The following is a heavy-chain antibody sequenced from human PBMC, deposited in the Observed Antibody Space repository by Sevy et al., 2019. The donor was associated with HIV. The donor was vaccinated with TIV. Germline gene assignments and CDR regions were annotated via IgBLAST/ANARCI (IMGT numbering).Heavy chain of an antibody. CDR3: ATGKGSGDRKKYGMDV. CDR1: GYTLTELS. V-gene: IGHV1-24*01. D-gene: IGHD6-19*01. Sequence: ASVKVSCKVSGYTLTELSMHWVRQAPGKGLEWMGGFDPEDGETIYARKFQGRVTMTEDTSTDTAYMELSSLRSEDTAVYYCATGKGSGDRKKYGMDVWGQGTTVTVSS. CDR2: FDPEDGET. J-gene: IGHJ6*02.